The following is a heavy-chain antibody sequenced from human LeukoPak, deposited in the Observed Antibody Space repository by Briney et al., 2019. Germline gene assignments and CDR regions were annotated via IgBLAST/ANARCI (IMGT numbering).Heavy chain of an antibody. CDR1: GGSISSHY. J-gene: IGHJ5*02. Sequence: SETLSLTCTVSGGSISSHYWSWIRQPPGKGLEWIGYIYYSGSTNYNPSLKSRVTISVDTSKNQFSLKLSSATAADTAVYYCARGWIGYSYGLGSSSWFDPWGQGTLVTVSS. CDR3: ARGWIGYSYGLGSSSWFDP. CDR2: IYYSGST. D-gene: IGHD5-18*01. V-gene: IGHV4-59*11.